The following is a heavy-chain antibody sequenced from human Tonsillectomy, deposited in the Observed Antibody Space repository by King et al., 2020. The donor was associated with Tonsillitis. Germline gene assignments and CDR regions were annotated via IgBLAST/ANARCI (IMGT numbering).Heavy chain of an antibody. D-gene: IGHD2-2*01. CDR3: ARDVYLGYCSGTSCEYWFDP. CDR2: LYTSVST. V-gene: IGHV4-61*02. CDR1: GGSVSSGSYY. J-gene: IGHJ5*02. Sequence: VQLQESGPGLVKPSQTLSLTCTVSGGSVSSGSYYGSWIRQPAGKGLEWIGRLYTSVSTNYNPSLKSRITISLDTSKNQFSLKLSSVTAADTAVYYCARDVYLGYCSGTSCEYWFDPWGQGILVTVSS.